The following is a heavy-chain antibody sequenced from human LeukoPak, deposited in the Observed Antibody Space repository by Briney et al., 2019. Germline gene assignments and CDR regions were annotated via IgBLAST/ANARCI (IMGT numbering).Heavy chain of an antibody. D-gene: IGHD5-24*01. CDR2: IIPIFRSP. V-gene: IGHV1-69*05. CDR1: GGTFSDHP. CDR3: PRGRRVDNSKGPPPPDFTYYYMDV. J-gene: IGHJ6*03. Sequence: GASVTVSCKVSGGTFSDHPITWVRQAPGQGLEWMGGIIPIFRSPNSAQTFLGRATITTDESTSTSFLQVLSLRSETAAVYFFPRGRRVDNSKGPPPPDFTYYYMDVWGKGTAVTVSS.